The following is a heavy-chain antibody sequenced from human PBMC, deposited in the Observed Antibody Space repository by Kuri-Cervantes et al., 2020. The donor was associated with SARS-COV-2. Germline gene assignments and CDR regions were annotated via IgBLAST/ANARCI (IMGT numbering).Heavy chain of an antibody. Sequence: SETLSLTCTVSGGSISSSSYYWGWIRQPPGKGLEWIGYIYYSGSTNYNPSLKSRVTISVDTSKNQFSLKLSSVTAADTAGYYCARALGTPGWFDPWGQGTLVTVSS. CDR3: ARALGTPGWFDP. V-gene: IGHV4-61*05. J-gene: IGHJ5*02. D-gene: IGHD3-16*01. CDR1: GGSISSSSYY. CDR2: IYYSGST.